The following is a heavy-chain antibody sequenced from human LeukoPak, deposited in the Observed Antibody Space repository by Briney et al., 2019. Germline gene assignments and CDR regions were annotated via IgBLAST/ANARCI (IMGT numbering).Heavy chain of an antibody. CDR1: GGPFSSSA. V-gene: IGHV1-69*05. J-gene: IGHJ4*02. D-gene: IGHD3-10*01. Sequence: ASVKVSCSASGGPFSSSAISGVRQAPGHGLEWRGRIIPIFGTANYAQKFQGRVTITTDESTSTAYMELSSLRSEDTAVYYCASSSRVRGVHFDYWGQGTLVTVSS. CDR3: ASSSRVRGVHFDY. CDR2: IIPIFGTA.